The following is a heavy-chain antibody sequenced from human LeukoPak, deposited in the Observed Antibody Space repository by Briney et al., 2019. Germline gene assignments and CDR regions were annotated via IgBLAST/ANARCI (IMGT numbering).Heavy chain of an antibody. Sequence: SETLSLTCTVSGGSISSYYWSWIRQPPGKGLEWIGYMSYTGSTSYNPSLRSRVTISVDKSKNQFSLKLTSVTAADTAVYFCATDGYFEVWGRGTLVTVSS. V-gene: IGHV4-59*01. CDR3: ATDGYFEV. J-gene: IGHJ2*01. CDR2: MSYTGST. CDR1: GGSISSYY.